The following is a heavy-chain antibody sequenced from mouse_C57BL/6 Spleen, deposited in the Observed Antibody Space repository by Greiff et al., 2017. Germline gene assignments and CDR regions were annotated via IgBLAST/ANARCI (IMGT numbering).Heavy chain of an antibody. CDR1: GYTFTDYY. V-gene: IGHV1-75*01. J-gene: IGHJ4*01. CDR3: ARSGYYSNYYYAMDY. Sequence: QVQLQQSGPELVKPGASVKISCKASGYTFTDYYINWVKQRPGQGLEWIGWIFPGSGSTYYNEKLKGKAPLTVDKSSSTAYMLLSSLTSEDSAFYFYARSGYYSNYYYAMDYWGQGTSVTVSS. CDR2: IFPGSGST. D-gene: IGHD2-5*01.